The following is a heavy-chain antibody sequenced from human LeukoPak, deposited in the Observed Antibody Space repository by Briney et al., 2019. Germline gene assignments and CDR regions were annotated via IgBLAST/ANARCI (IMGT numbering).Heavy chain of an antibody. V-gene: IGHV4-4*09. Sequence: SETLSLTCTVSGGSISSYYWSWNRQPPGKGLEWIGYIYTSGSTNYNPSLKSRVTISVDTSKNQFSLKLSSVTAADTAVYYCARHKPRDTGWFDPWGQGTLVTVS. J-gene: IGHJ5*02. CDR2: IYTSGST. CDR1: GGSISSYY. CDR3: ARHKPRDTGWFDP.